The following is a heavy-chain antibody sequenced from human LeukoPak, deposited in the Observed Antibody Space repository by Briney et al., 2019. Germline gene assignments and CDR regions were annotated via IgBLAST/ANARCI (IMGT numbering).Heavy chain of an antibody. CDR1: GFTVSSNY. CDR3: AIRGYDSSGYYIDY. Sequence: GSLRLSCAASGFTVSSNYMSWVRQAPGKGLEWVSVIYGGVNTVYADSVKGRFTISRDNSKNTLYLQMNSLRAEDTAVYYCAIRGYDSSGYYIDYWGQGTLVTVSS. CDR2: IYGGVNT. J-gene: IGHJ4*02. D-gene: IGHD3-22*01. V-gene: IGHV3-66*01.